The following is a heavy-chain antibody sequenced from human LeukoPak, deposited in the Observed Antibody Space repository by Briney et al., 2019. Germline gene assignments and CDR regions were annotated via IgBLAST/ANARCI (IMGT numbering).Heavy chain of an antibody. CDR2: IYPGDSDT. J-gene: IGHJ4*02. CDR1: GYSFTSYW. D-gene: IGHD2-21*02. CDR3: ARQPIAYCGGDCYPSRFDY. Sequence: GESLKISCKGSGYSFTSYWIGWVRQMPGKGLEWMGIIYPGDSDTRYSPSFQGQVTISADKSISTAYLQWSSLKASDTAMYYRARQPIAYCGGDCYPSRFDYWGQGTLVTVSS. V-gene: IGHV5-51*01.